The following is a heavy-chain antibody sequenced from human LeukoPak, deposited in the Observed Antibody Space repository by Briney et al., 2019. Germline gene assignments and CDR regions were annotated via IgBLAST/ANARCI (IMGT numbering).Heavy chain of an antibody. CDR3: ARAPHSYYYYMDV. J-gene: IGHJ6*03. CDR1: GYSISNDYH. V-gene: IGHV4-38-2*02. CDR2: IYHSGST. Sequence: SETLSLTCTVSGYSISNDYHWGWIRQPPGKGLEWIGSIYHSGSTYYNPSLKSRVTISVDTSKNQFSLKLSSVTAADTAVYYCARAPHSYYYYMDVWGKGTTVTVSS.